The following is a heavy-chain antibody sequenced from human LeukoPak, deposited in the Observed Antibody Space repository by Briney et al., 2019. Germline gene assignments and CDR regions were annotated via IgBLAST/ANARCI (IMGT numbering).Heavy chain of an antibody. D-gene: IGHD4-11*01. J-gene: IGHJ6*03. CDR3: ARGRVSSSTWYSTYYYYFYMDV. V-gene: IGHV4-59*11. CDR1: DDSITMHY. Sequence: SETLSLTCSVSDDSITMHYWTWIRQPPGKGLEWIGYVDHTGSTNFNPSLNGRVSISRDTSKNLFSLRLRSVTAADTAVYFCARGRVSSSTWYSTYYYYFYMDVWGKGTTVTVSS. CDR2: VDHTGST.